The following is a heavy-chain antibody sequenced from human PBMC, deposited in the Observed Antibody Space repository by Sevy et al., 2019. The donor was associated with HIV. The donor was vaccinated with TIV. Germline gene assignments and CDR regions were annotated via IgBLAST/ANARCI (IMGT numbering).Heavy chain of an antibody. CDR1: GFTFSTYG. V-gene: IGHV3-30*18. CDR3: AKDFTGYNGMDV. Sequence: GGSLRLSCAASGFTFSTYGMHWVRQAPGKGLEWVAVISYHGRNKYYGDSVEGRFTISRDNSKKTLYLQMNSLRAEDTAVYYCAKDFTGYNGMDVWGQGTMVTVSS. J-gene: IGHJ6*02. CDR2: ISYHGRNK. D-gene: IGHD3-9*01.